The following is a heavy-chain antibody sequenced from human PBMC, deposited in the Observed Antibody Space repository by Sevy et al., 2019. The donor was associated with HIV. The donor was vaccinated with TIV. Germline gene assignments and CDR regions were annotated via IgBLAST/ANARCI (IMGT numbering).Heavy chain of an antibody. V-gene: IGHV3-7*01. CDR1: GFTFRSHW. CDR2: INRDGSEK. J-gene: IGHJ4*02. Sequence: GVSLRLSCAASGFTFRSHWMTWVRQAPGKGPEWVANINRDGSEKSYVDSVKGRFTISRDDAKNSLYLQMNRLKVEDTAMYYCASDYYWGQGTLVTVSS. CDR3: ASDYY.